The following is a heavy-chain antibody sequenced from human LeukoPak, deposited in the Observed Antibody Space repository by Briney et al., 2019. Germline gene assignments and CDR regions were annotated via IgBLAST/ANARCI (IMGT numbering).Heavy chain of an antibody. CDR1: GFSFSNYG. CDR2: MQYDGSVE. Sequence: GGSLRLSCVASGFSFSNYGTHWVRQAPGKGLEWVTFMQYDGSVEFYADSVKGRFTISRDNSRNTLYLQMNSLRAEDTAVYYCARESLRSAIPYFDYWGQGTLVTVSS. J-gene: IGHJ4*02. V-gene: IGHV3-30*02. D-gene: IGHD2-2*02. CDR3: ARESLRSAIPYFDY.